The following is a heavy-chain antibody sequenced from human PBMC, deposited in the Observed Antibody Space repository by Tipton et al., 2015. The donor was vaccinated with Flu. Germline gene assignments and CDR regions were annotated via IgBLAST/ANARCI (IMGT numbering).Heavy chain of an antibody. D-gene: IGHD3-16*01. Sequence: VKPSQTLSLTCAISGDSASNSGGVAWNWIRQSPSRGLEWLGRTYYRSKWFNDYAVSVKSRITINPDTSKNQFSLQLDSVTPEDTAVYYCTRGWGSGFDRWGQGTLVTVSS. V-gene: IGHV6-1*01. CDR3: TRGWGSGFDR. CDR2: TYYRSKWFN. J-gene: IGHJ5*02. CDR1: GDSASNSGGVA.